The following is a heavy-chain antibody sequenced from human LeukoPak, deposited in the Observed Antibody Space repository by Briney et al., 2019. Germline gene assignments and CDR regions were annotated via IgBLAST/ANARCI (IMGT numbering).Heavy chain of an antibody. V-gene: IGHV1-18*04. D-gene: IGHD6-13*01. CDR3: ARDLGSGIAEPFDH. CDR2: ISAYNGNT. Sequence: ASVKVSCKASGYTFTGYYMHWVRQAPGQGLEWMGWISAYNGNTNYAQKLQGRVTMTTDTSTSTAYMELRSLRSDDTAVYHCARDLGSGIAEPFDHWGQGTLVTVSS. CDR1: GYTFTGYY. J-gene: IGHJ4*02.